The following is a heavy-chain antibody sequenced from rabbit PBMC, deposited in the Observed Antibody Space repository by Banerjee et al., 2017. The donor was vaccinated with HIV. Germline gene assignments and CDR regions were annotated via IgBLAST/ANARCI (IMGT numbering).Heavy chain of an antibody. CDR1: GFDLSSYYY. CDR2: IYTGSSGDT. J-gene: IGHJ4*01. Sequence: QEQLVESGGGLVQPEGSLTLTCTASGFDLSSYYYMCWVRQAPGKGLEWIACIYTGSSGDTYYASWAKGRFTISKTSSTTVTLQMTSLTAADTATYFCVRDGSISAPFNLWGPGTLVTVS. V-gene: IGHV1S45*01. D-gene: IGHD1-1*01. CDR3: VRDGSISAPFNL.